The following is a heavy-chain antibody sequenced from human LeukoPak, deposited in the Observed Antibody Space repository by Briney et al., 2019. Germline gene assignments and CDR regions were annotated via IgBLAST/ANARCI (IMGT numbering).Heavy chain of an antibody. V-gene: IGHV4-31*03. J-gene: IGHJ3*02. CDR2: IYYSGDT. CDR1: GGFISSGYY. D-gene: IGHD2-2*01. CDR3: ARSYQTADAFDI. Sequence: SQTLSLTCTVSGGFISSGYYLSWIRQLPGRGLEWIGYIYYSGDTYSSPSLKSRVSISVDTSKNRFSLRLSSVTAADTAGYYCARSYQTADAFDIWGQGTMVTVSS.